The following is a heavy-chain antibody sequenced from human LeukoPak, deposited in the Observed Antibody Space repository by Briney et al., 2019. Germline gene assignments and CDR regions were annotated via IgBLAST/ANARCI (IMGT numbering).Heavy chain of an antibody. Sequence: SQTLSLTCAVSGGSISSGGYSWSWIRQPPGKGLEWIGYIYHSGSTYYNPSLKSRVTISVDRSKNQFSLKLSSVTAADTAVYYGARDPPVYGRDVGGKGTRVPVPS. V-gene: IGHV4-30-2*01. CDR3: ARDPPVYGRDV. CDR2: IYHSGST. J-gene: IGHJ6*04. CDR1: GGSISSGGYS.